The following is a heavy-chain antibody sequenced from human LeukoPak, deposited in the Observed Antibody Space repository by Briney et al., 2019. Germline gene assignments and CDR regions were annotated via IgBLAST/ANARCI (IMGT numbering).Heavy chain of an antibody. D-gene: IGHD6-6*01. CDR1: GGSISSSNW. CDR2: IYHSGST. V-gene: IGHV4-4*02. J-gene: IGHJ6*03. Sequence: SETLSLTCAVSGGSISSSNWWSWVRQPPGKGLEWIGEIYHSGSTYYNPSLKSRVTISVDTSKNQFSLKLSSVTAADTAVYYCARSGNAARMPYYYYYMDVWGKGTTVTVSS. CDR3: ARSGNAARMPYYYYYMDV.